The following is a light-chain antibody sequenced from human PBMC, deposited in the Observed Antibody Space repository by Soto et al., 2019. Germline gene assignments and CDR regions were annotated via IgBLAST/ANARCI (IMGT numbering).Light chain of an antibody. Sequence: QLVLTQPASVSGSPGQSITISCTGTSSDVGGYNYVSWYQQHPGKAPKLMIYDVSNRPSGVSNRFSGSKSGNTASLTISGLQAEDEADYYCSSYTSSSTLEGYVFGTGTKLTVL. CDR1: SSDVGGYNY. J-gene: IGLJ1*01. V-gene: IGLV2-14*01. CDR2: DVS. CDR3: SSYTSSSTLEGYV.